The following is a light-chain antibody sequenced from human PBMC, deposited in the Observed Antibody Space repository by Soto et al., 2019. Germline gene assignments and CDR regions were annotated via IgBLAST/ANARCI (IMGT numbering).Light chain of an antibody. CDR1: QSVSSN. CDR3: QHYNNWPLT. Sequence: EIVMTQSPATLSLSPGERATLSCRASQSVSSNLAWYQQKPGQAPRLLIYGASTRATDIPARFSGSGSGTEFTLTISSLQSEDFAVYYCQHYNNWPLTFGGGTKVEIK. J-gene: IGKJ4*01. V-gene: IGKV3-15*01. CDR2: GAS.